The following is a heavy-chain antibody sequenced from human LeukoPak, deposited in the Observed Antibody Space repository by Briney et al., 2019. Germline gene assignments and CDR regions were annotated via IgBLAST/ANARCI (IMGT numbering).Heavy chain of an antibody. J-gene: IGHJ4*02. V-gene: IGHV3-49*03. Sequence: PGGSLRLSCAASGLTFSDYYMSWIGQAPGKGLEWVGFIRSKAYGGTTEYAASVKGRFTISRDDSKSIAYLQMNSLKTEDTAVYYCTRGVRRAYFDYWGQGPLVPVSS. CDR1: GLTFSDYY. CDR3: TRGVRRAYFDY. D-gene: IGHD1-1*01. CDR2: IRSKAYGGTT.